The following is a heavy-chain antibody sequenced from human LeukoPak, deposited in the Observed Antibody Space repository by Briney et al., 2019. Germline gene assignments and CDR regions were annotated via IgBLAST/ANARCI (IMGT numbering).Heavy chain of an antibody. Sequence: SETLPLTCTVSGGSISSGDYYWSWIRQPPGKGLEWIGYIYYSGSTYYNPSLKSRFTISVDTSKNQFSLKLSSVTAADTAVYYCARVEEYGDRWFDARGQGTLVTVSS. CDR1: GGSISSGDYY. J-gene: IGHJ5*02. CDR2: IYYSGST. CDR3: ARVEEYGDRWFDA. D-gene: IGHD4-17*01. V-gene: IGHV4-30-4*08.